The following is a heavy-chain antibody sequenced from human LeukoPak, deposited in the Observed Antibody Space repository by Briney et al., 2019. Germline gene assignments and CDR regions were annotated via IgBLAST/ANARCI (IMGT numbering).Heavy chain of an antibody. J-gene: IGHJ4*02. D-gene: IGHD2/OR15-2a*01. V-gene: IGHV3-33*01. CDR1: GFTFSSYD. Sequence: TGGSLRLSCAASGFTFSSYDMHWVRQAPGKGLEWEAVMWSDGSNKYHADSVKGRFTISRDNSKNTLYLQMNSLRAEDTAVYYCARNSALDYWGQGTLVTVSS. CDR3: ARNSALDY. CDR2: MWSDGSNK.